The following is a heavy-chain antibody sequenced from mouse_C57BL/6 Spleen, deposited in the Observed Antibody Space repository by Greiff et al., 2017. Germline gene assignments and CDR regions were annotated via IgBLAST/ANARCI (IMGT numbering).Heavy chain of an antibody. J-gene: IGHJ4*01. CDR3: ARSGTEGRDY. CDR1: GYAFSSSW. D-gene: IGHD1-1*01. CDR2: IYPGDGDT. V-gene: IGHV1-82*01. Sequence: VQLQQSGPELVKPGASVKISCKASGYAFSSSWMNWVKQRPGKGLEWIGRIYPGDGDTNYNGKFKGKATLTADKSSSTAYMQLSSLTSEDSAVYFCARSGTEGRDYWGQGTSVTVSS.